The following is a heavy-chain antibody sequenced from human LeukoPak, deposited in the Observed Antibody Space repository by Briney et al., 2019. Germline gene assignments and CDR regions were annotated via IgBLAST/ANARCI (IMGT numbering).Heavy chain of an antibody. CDR3: SAAAAGTEYFDY. Sequence: GGSLRLSCAASGFNLSDHYMDWVRQAPGKGLEWVSYISSTGNIIYYADSVKGRFTVSRDNAKNSLYLQMNSLRADDTAVYYCSAAAAGTEYFDYWGQGTLVTVSS. CDR2: ISSTGNII. CDR1: GFNLSDHY. D-gene: IGHD6-13*01. V-gene: IGHV3-11*04. J-gene: IGHJ4*02.